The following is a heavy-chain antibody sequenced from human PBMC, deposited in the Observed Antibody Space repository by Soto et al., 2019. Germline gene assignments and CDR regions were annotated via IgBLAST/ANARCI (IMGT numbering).Heavy chain of an antibody. D-gene: IGHD1-26*01. CDR2: IYYSGGT. CDR1: GGSVSSGSYY. V-gene: IGHV4-61*01. J-gene: IGHJ6*02. Sequence: SETLSLTCTVSGGSVSSGSYYWSWIRQPPGKGLEWIGYIYYSGGTNYNPSLKSRVTISVDTSKNQFSLKLSSVTAADTAVYYCARDSWELRDDYYYYYGMDVWGQGTTVTVSS. CDR3: ARDSWELRDDYYYYYGMDV.